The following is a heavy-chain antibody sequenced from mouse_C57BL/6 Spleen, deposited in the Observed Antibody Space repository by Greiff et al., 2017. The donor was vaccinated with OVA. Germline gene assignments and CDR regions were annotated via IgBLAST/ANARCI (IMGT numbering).Heavy chain of an antibody. CDR3: AREEVVYFDY. D-gene: IGHD1-3*01. Sequence: VQVVESGPGLVQPSQSLSITCTVSGFSLTSYGVHWVRQSPGKGLEWLGVICSGGSTDYNAAFISRLSISKDNSMSKVFFKMNSRQADDTAINYCAREEVVYFDYWGQGTTLTVSS. CDR2: ICSGGST. CDR1: GFSLTSYG. V-gene: IGHV2-2*01. J-gene: IGHJ2*01.